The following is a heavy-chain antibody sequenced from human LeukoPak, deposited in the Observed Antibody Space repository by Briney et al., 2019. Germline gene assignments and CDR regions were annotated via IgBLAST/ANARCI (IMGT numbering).Heavy chain of an antibody. J-gene: IGHJ3*02. D-gene: IGHD3-16*01. V-gene: IGHV4-59*08. CDR1: GGSISSYY. CDR2: IYYRGST. CDR3: ARHSPGGARKAFDI. Sequence: PSETLSLTCTVSGGSISSYYWRCIRQPRGRGLEWIGYIYYRGSTNYNPSLKSRVTISVDTSKNQVSLNLSSVTAEDTAVYYYARHSPGGARKAFDIWGQGTKVTVSS.